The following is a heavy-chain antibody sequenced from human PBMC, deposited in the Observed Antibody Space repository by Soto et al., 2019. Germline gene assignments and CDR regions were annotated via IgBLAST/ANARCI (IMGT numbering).Heavy chain of an antibody. CDR1: GFSFSNYG. CDR3: VKVTDSSGWYPYYYGMDV. D-gene: IGHD6-19*01. J-gene: IGHJ6*02. V-gene: IGHV3-30*18. CDR2: ISYDGSKK. Sequence: QVQLVESGGGVVQPGRSLTLSCAASGFSFSNYGVQWVRQAPGKGLEWVAVISYDGSKKYYADSVKGRFTISRDNSKNPVYLQMNSLRPADTAVYYCVKVTDSSGWYPYYYGMDVWGQGTTVTVAS.